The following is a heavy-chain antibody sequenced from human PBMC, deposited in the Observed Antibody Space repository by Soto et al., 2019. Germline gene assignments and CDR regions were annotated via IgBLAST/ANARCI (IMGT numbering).Heavy chain of an antibody. D-gene: IGHD2-15*01. Sequence: QVQLVQSGAEVKKPGASVKVSCKASGYTFTTHGISWVRQVPGQVLEWMGWVRGDNGHTNYAQSLHGRVTMTTDSSTNTAYMKLRSLRSDDTAVYYCARDLGYCRSGTCYREGFDPWGQGTLVTVSS. CDR1: GYTFTTHG. J-gene: IGHJ5*02. CDR3: ARDLGYCRSGTCYREGFDP. CDR2: VRGDNGHT. V-gene: IGHV1-18*01.